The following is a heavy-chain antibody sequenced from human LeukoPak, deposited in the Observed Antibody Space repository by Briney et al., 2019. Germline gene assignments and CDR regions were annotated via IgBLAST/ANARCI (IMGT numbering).Heavy chain of an antibody. CDR3: ARNRHGDYPYFDY. CDR2: INHSGST. Sequence: SENLSLTCAVYGGSFSGYYWSWIRQPPGKGLEWIGEINHSGSTNYNPSLKSRVTISVDTSKNQFSLKLSSVTAADTAVYYCARNRHGDYPYFDYWGQGTLVTVSS. V-gene: IGHV4-34*01. D-gene: IGHD4-17*01. J-gene: IGHJ4*02. CDR1: GGSFSGYY.